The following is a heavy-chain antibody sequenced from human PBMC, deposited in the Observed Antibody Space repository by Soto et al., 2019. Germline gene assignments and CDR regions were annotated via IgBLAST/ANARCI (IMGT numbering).Heavy chain of an antibody. CDR2: LSWNSGSI. CDR1: GFTFDDYA. Sequence: EVQLVESGGGLVQPGRSLRLSCAASGFTFDDYAMHWVRQAPGKGPEWVSGLSWNSGSIGYADSVKGRFTISRDNAKNSLYLQMNSLRTEYAALYYCVKYIRDYSGMDVWGRGTTVTVSS. CDR3: VKYIRDYSGMDV. J-gene: IGHJ6*02. V-gene: IGHV3-9*01.